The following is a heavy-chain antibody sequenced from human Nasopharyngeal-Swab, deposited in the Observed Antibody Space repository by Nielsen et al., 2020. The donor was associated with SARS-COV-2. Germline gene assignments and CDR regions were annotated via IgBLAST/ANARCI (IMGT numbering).Heavy chain of an antibody. Sequence: SETLSLTCTVSGVSITSQYWSWIRQLPGKGLEWIGYIPHISGTSYNPSLKSGVTMFMDTSKNQFSLRLRSVTAADTTVYSCAKEGATGWFDPWGQGTLVTVSS. CDR2: IPHISGT. CDR1: GVSITSQY. J-gene: IGHJ5*02. CDR3: AKEGATGWFDP. V-gene: IGHV4-59*11.